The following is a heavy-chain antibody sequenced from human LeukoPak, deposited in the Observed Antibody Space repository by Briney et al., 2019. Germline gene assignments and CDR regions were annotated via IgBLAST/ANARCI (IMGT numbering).Heavy chain of an antibody. CDR2: IKEDGSKK. CDR1: GFTFSDYW. V-gene: IGHV3-7*01. CDR3: ARKFPVDY. Sequence: GGSLRLSCSASGFTFSDYWMSWVRQAPGKGLEWVANIKEDGSKKHHVDSVKGRFTIYRDNSKNSLYLQMNSLRVEDTAVYYCARKFPVDYWGQGTLVTVSS. J-gene: IGHJ4*02.